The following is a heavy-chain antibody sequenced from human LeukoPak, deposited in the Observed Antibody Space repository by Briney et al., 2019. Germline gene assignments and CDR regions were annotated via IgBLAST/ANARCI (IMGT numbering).Heavy chain of an antibody. CDR2: ISDGGGTR. D-gene: IGHD3-22*01. CDR1: GFTFSSYE. V-gene: IGHV3-48*03. CDR3: ARAYYCDSSGYLANWYFDL. J-gene: IGHJ2*01. Sequence: PGGSLRLSCAASGFTFSSYEMNWVRQAPGKGLEWVSYISDGGGTRFYADSVKGRFTISRDNAKNTLYLQMNSLRAEDTAVYYCARAYYCDSSGYLANWYFDLWGRGTLVTVSS.